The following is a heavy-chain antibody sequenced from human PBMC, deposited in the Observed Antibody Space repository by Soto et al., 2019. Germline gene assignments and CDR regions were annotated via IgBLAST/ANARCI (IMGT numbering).Heavy chain of an antibody. J-gene: IGHJ4*02. CDR2: IWYDGSNK. D-gene: IGHD5-12*01. CDR3: ARGGYSGYSSTGSPY. CDR1: GFTFSSYG. V-gene: IGHV3-33*01. Sequence: GGSLRLSCAASGFTFSSYGMHWVRQAPGKGLEWVAVIWYDGSNKYYADSVKGRFTISRDNSKNTLYLQMNSLRAEDTAVYYCARGGYSGYSSTGSPYWGQGTLVTVSS.